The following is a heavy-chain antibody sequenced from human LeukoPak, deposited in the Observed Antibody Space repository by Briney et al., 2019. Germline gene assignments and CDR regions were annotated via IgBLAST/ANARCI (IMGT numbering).Heavy chain of an antibody. CDR2: IKQDGSEK. CDR1: GFTFSNYW. D-gene: IGHD6-19*01. CDR3: ARGSWVTVAY. Sequence: GGSLRLSCAASGFTFSNYWMTWVRQAPGKGLEWVANIKQDGSEKYYVDSVKGRFTISRDNAKNSLYLQMNSLRAEDTAVYYCARGSWVTVAYWGQGTLGTVSS. J-gene: IGHJ4*02. V-gene: IGHV3-7*03.